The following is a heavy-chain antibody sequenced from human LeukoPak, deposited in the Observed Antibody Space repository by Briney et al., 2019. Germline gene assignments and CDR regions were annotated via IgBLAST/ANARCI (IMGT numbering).Heavy chain of an antibody. CDR1: GFTFSSYD. CDR3: ARGNPLLSAFDI. V-gene: IGHV3-13*01. Sequence: GGSLRLSCAASGFTFSSYDMHWVRQPTGKGLEWVSAFGSTGDTYYSGSVKGRFTISRENGRNSLDLQMNSLRAGDTAVYFCARGNPLLSAFDIWGQGTVVTVSS. CDR2: FGSTGDT. J-gene: IGHJ3*02. D-gene: IGHD2-21*02.